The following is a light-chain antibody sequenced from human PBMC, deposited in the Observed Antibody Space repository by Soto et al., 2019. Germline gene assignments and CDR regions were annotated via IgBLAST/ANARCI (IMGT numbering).Light chain of an antibody. J-gene: IGKJ1*01. V-gene: IGKV3-11*01. CDR2: DAS. Sequence: EIVITQSPATRSVSPGARAPLSCRASQSVSSYLAWYQQKPGQAPRLLIYDASNRATGIPARFSGSGSGTDFTLTISDVQPEDFAVYYCHQRQSWPRTFGQGTKVDIK. CDR3: HQRQSWPRT. CDR1: QSVSSY.